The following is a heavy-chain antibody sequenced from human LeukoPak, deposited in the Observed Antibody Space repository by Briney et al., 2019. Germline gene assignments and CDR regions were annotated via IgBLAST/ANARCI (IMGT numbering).Heavy chain of an antibody. J-gene: IGHJ4*02. CDR2: INSDGSST. CDR3: ARDFSSGWHDY. V-gene: IGHV3-74*01. CDR1: GFTFSSYW. D-gene: IGHD6-19*01. Sequence: PGGSLRLSCAASGFTFSSYWMHWVRHAPGKGLVWVSRINSDGSSTSYADSVKGRFTISRDNAKNTLYLQMNSLRAEDAAVYYCARDFSSGWHDYWGQGTLVTVSS.